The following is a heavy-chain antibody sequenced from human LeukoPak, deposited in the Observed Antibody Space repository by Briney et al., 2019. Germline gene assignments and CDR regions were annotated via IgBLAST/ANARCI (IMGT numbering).Heavy chain of an antibody. CDR3: ARARGYNSFDY. D-gene: IGHD6-13*01. J-gene: IGHJ4*02. CDR1: GFTFSRSW. V-gene: IGHV3-7*01. CDR2: IKEDGSRR. Sequence: GGSLRLSCAASGFTFSRSWMSWVRQAPGKGLEWVANIKEDGSRRNYVDSVKGRFTISRDNAMNSVFLQMISLRAEDTAVYYCARARGYNSFDYWGQGTLVTVSS.